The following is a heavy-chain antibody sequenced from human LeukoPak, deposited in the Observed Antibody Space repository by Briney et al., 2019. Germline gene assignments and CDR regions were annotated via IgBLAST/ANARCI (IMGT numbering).Heavy chain of an antibody. J-gene: IGHJ4*02. V-gene: IGHV3-9*01. Sequence: QSGGSLRLSCGASGFTFSNYAMYWVRQAPGKGLEWVSGISWNSGSIGYADSVKGRFTISRDNAKNSLYLQMNSLRAEDTALYYCAKDMSYSSGWLGFDYWGQGTLVTVSS. CDR1: GFTFSNYA. CDR2: ISWNSGSI. CDR3: AKDMSYSSGWLGFDY. D-gene: IGHD6-19*01.